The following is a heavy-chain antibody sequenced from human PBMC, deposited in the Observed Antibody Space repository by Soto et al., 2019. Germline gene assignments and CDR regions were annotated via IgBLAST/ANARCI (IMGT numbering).Heavy chain of an antibody. D-gene: IGHD2-2*01. J-gene: IGHJ6*02. V-gene: IGHV3-23*01. CDR3: AKGSVVGADYSYGMDV. Sequence: GSLRLSCAAAGFTFSSYGMSWVRQAPGKGLEWVSAVSGSGGSVYYADSVRGRFTISRDNSKNTLYLQVNSLRAEDTAIYYCAKGSVVGADYSYGMDVWGQGTTVTVSS. CDR1: GFTFSSYG. CDR2: VSGSGGSV.